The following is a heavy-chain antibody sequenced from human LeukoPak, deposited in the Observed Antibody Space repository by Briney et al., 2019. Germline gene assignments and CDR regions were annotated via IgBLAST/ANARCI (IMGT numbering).Heavy chain of an antibody. CDR2: ISGSGGST. V-gene: IGHV3-23*01. J-gene: IGHJ4*02. CDR1: GFTFSSYA. Sequence: GGSLRLSCAASGFTFSSYAMSWVRQAPGKGLEWVSAISGSGGSTYYADSVKGQFTISRDNSKNTLYLQMNSLRAEDTAVYYCAKVDYYDSGYDYWGQGTLVTVSS. D-gene: IGHD3-22*01. CDR3: AKVDYYDSGYDY.